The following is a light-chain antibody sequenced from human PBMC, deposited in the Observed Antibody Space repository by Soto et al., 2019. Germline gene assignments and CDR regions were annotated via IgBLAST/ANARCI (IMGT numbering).Light chain of an antibody. CDR3: QQYHNWPAT. CDR1: QSVSSY. Sequence: EIVMTQSPVTLSVSPGERATLSCRASQSVSSYLVWYQQKPGQAPRLLIYGASTRVTGIPARFSGSGSGTEFTLTISSLQSEDFAVYYCQQYHNWPATFGQGTKVEIK. V-gene: IGKV3-15*01. CDR2: GAS. J-gene: IGKJ1*01.